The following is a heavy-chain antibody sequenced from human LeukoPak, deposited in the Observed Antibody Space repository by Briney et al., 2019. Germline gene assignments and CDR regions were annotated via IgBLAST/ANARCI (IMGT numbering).Heavy chain of an antibody. J-gene: IGHJ4*02. Sequence: GASVKVSCKASGYTFTSYGISWVRQAPGQGLEWMGWISAYNGNTNYAQKLQGRVTMTTDTSTSTAYMELRSLRSDDTAVYYCARDRFTVWGMIRFPFDYWGQGTLVTVSS. D-gene: IGHD2-8*02. CDR2: ISAYNGNT. CDR1: GYTFTSYG. V-gene: IGHV1-18*01. CDR3: ARDRFTVWGMIRFPFDY.